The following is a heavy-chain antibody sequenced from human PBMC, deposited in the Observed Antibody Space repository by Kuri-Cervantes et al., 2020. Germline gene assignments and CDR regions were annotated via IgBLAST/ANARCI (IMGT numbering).Heavy chain of an antibody. CDR2: IYYSGST. V-gene: IGHV4-30-4*08. CDR3: ARDWFGYDSSGYTG. J-gene: IGHJ4*02. D-gene: IGHD3-22*01. Sequence: SWIRQPPGKGLEWIGYIYYSGSTYYNPSLKSRVTISVDTSKNQFSLKLSSVTAADTAVYYCARDWFGYDSSGYTGWGQGTLVTVSS.